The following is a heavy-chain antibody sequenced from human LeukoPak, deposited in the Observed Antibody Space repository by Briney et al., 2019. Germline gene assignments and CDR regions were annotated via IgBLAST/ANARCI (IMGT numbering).Heavy chain of an antibody. CDR3: AKDADLPLRYGSGFFDH. D-gene: IGHD3-10*01. Sequence: GGSLRLSCAASGFTFSSYAMSWVRQAPGKGLEWVSAISGSGGSTYYADSVKGRFTISRDNSKNTLYLQMNSLRAEDTAVYYCAKDADLPLRYGSGFFDHWGQGTLVTVSS. CDR1: GFTFSSYA. J-gene: IGHJ4*02. V-gene: IGHV3-23*01. CDR2: ISGSGGST.